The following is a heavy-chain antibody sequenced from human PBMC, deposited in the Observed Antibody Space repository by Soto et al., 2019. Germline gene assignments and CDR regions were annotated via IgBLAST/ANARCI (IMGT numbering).Heavy chain of an antibody. CDR3: AGALENPYFYYGLNV. Sequence: GGSLRLSCAASGFRFSSYGMEWVRLAPGKGLEWVAATTYDGGIKHYVDSVKGRFTISRDNSKNTLYLQMNSLRVEDTATYYCAGALENPYFYYGLNVWGQGTTVPVSS. CDR1: GFRFSSYG. D-gene: IGHD1-1*01. J-gene: IGHJ6*02. CDR2: TTYDGGIK. V-gene: IGHV3-30*03.